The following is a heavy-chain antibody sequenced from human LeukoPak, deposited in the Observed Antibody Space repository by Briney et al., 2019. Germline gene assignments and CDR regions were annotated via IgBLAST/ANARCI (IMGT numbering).Heavy chain of an antibody. CDR1: GGSISSHY. Sequence: SETLSLTCTVSGGSISSHYWSWIRQPPGKGLEWIGYIYYSGVTNYNPSLKSRITISVDTSKNQFSLRLNSVTAADTAVYYCARGYCSAGDCYELDYWGQGTLVTVSS. J-gene: IGHJ4*02. CDR2: IYYSGVT. D-gene: IGHD2-15*01. CDR3: ARGYCSAGDCYELDY. V-gene: IGHV4-59*08.